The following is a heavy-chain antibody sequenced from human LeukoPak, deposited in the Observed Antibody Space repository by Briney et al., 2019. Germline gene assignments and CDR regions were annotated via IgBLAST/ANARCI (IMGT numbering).Heavy chain of an antibody. D-gene: IGHD3-22*01. CDR2: INHSGST. J-gene: IGHJ3*02. CDR3: ARGPKYYYDSSGYPDHDAFDI. Sequence: PSETLSLTCAVYGGTFSGYYWSWIRQPPGKGLEWIGVINHSGSTNYNPSLKSRVTISVDTSKNQFSLKLSSVTAADTAVYYCARGPKYYYDSSGYPDHDAFDIWGQGTMVTVSS. CDR1: GGTFSGYY. V-gene: IGHV4-34*01.